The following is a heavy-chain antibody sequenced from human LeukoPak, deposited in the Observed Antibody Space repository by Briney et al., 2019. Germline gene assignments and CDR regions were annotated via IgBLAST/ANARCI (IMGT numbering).Heavy chain of an antibody. D-gene: IGHD2-2*02. CDR1: GFTFSSYA. V-gene: IGHV3-23*01. Sequence: GGSLRLSCAASGFTFSSYAMSWVRQAPGKGLERVSLISGSGASTYYADSVKGQFTISRDNSKNTLYLQMNSLRAEDTAVYYCAKAVYCSSTSCYTSYGYYFDYWGQGTLVTVSS. CDR3: AKAVYCSSTSCYTSYGYYFDY. J-gene: IGHJ4*02. CDR2: ISGSGAST.